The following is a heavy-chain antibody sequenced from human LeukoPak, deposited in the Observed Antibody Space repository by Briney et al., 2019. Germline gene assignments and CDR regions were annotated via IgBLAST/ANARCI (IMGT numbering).Heavy chain of an antibody. CDR1: GFTFSTFA. D-gene: IGHD5-18*01. CDR3: AKDRGYSYGISEY. J-gene: IGHJ4*02. CDR2: ISETGRST. Sequence: GGSLRLSCVASGFTFSTFAMNWVRQAPGKGLEWVSTISETGRSTYYADSVKGQFTISRDNSKNTLYLQLNSLRAEDTAVYYCAKDRGYSYGISEYWGQGTLVTVSS. V-gene: IGHV3-23*01.